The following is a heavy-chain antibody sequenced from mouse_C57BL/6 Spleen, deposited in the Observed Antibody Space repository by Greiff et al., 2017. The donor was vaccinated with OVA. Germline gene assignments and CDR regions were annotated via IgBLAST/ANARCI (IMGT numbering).Heavy chain of an antibody. CDR1: GYTFTSYW. V-gene: IGHV1-55*01. CDR2: IYPGSGST. Sequence: VKLQQPGAELVKPGASVKMSCKASGYTFTSYWITWVKQRPGQGLEWIGDIYPGSGSTNYNEKFKSKATLTVDTSSSTAYMQLSSLTSEDSAVYYCARVNDGYLYFDYWGQGTTLTVSS. D-gene: IGHD2-3*01. CDR3: ARVNDGYLYFDY. J-gene: IGHJ2*01.